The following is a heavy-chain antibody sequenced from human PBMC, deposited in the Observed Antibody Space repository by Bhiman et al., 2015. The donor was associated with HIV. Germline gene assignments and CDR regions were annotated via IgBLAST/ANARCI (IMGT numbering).Heavy chain of an antibody. CDR1: GFTFDDYS. J-gene: IGHJ6*02. V-gene: IGHV3-9*01. Sequence: EVQLVESGGGLVQPGRSLRLSCTASGFTFDDYSMHWVRQPPGKGLEWVSGINWNSGRIAYAESVKGRFTISRDNAKNSLYLQMDSLRTEDTALYYCAKDTGYAMPNYYHYGLDVWGQGTTVTVSS. D-gene: IGHD2-2*01. CDR2: INWNSGRI. CDR3: AKDTGYAMPNYYHYGLDV.